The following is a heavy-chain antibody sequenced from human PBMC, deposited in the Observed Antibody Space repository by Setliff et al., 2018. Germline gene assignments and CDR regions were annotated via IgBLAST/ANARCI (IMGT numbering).Heavy chain of an antibody. D-gene: IGHD6-19*01. CDR3: AREQWLDPPGYYYMDV. CDR1: GDSMSFSY. Sequence: PSETLSLTCSVSGDSMSFSYWSWIRQPPGKGLEWIGYIYYSGSTDSHPSLKCRVSISIDTSKNQFSLKLNSVTAADMAVYYCAREQWLDPPGYYYMDVWAKGTTVTVSS. CDR2: IYYSGST. V-gene: IGHV4-59*12. J-gene: IGHJ6*03.